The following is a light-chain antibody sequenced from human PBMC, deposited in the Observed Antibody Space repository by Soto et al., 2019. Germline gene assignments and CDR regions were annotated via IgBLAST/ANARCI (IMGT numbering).Light chain of an antibody. CDR3: QQYNSLTT. Sequence: DIQMTQSPSTLSASVGDRVTITCRASQSISSWLAWYQQKPGKAPKLLIYDASTLESGVPSRFSGSGSGTDFTLTISSLQPDDVATYYCQQYNSLTTFGQGTKVEIK. J-gene: IGKJ1*01. CDR2: DAS. V-gene: IGKV1-5*01. CDR1: QSISSW.